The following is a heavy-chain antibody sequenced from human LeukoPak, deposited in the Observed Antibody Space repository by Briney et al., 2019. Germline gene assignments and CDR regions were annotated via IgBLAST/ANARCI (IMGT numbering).Heavy chain of an antibody. CDR3: ARSRVWSDYWGYFDY. Sequence: SETLSLTCTVSGGSIIGYYWNWIRQPPGRGLDWIGYIYHSGSTNYNPSLKSRVTISVDTSKTQISLKLRAVTAADTAVYYCARSRVWSDYWGYFDYWGQGTLVTVSS. D-gene: IGHD3-3*01. V-gene: IGHV4-59*01. J-gene: IGHJ4*02. CDR2: IYHSGST. CDR1: GGSIIGYY.